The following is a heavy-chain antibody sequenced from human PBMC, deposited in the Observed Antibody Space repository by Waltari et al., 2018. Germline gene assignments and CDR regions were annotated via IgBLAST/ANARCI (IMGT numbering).Heavy chain of an antibody. CDR2: INHSGST. Sequence: QVQLQQWGAGLLKPSETLSLTCAVYGGSFSGYYWSWIRQPPGKGLEWIGEINHSGSTNYNPSLKSRVTISVDTSKNQFSLKLSSVTAADTAVYYCARGYGSGSYYFYYYYYYGMDVWGQGTTVTVSS. CDR3: ARGYGSGSYYFYYYYYYGMDV. V-gene: IGHV4-34*01. D-gene: IGHD3-10*01. CDR1: GGSFSGYY. J-gene: IGHJ6*02.